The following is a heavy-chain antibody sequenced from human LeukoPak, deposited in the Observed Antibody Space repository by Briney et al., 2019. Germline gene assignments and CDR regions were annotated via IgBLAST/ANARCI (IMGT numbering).Heavy chain of an antibody. J-gene: IGHJ4*02. CDR2: IYYSGST. CDR3: ARDGGSGGYYFDY. CDR1: GGSISSYY. D-gene: IGHD3-16*01. V-gene: IGHV4-59*01. Sequence: SETLSLTCTVSGGSISSYYWSWIRQPPGKGLEWIGYIYYSGSTNYNPSLKSRVTILVDTSKNQFSLKLSSVTAADTAVYYCARDGGSGGYYFDYWGQGTLVTVSS.